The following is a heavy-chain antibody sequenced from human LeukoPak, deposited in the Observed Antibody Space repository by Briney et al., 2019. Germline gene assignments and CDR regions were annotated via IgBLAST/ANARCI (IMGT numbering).Heavy chain of an antibody. D-gene: IGHD1-26*01. CDR2: ITGNAGFI. CDR1: GFTFSTYA. J-gene: IGHJ5*02. V-gene: IGHV3-23*01. CDR3: AKDKVPDGKWEIDR. Sequence: PGGSLRLSCAASGFTFSTYAMNWVRQAPGKGLEWVGGITGNAGFIGYADSVKGRFIISRDNTNNRLFLQMRSLRGEDTAVYYCAKDKVPDGKWEIDRWGQGTLVTVSS.